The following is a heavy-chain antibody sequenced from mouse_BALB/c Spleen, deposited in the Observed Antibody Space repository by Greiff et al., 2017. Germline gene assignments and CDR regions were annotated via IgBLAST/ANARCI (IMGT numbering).Heavy chain of an antibody. V-gene: IGHV2-9*02. CDR1: GFSLTSYG. J-gene: IGHJ4*01. D-gene: IGHD1-1*01. CDR2: IWAGGST. CDR3: ARDVITPAMDY. Sequence: VQGVESGPGLVAPSQSLSITCTVSGFSLTSYGVHWVRQPPGKGLEWLGVIWAGGSTNYNSALMSRLSISKDNSKSQVFLKMNSLQTDDTAMYYCARDVITPAMDYWGQGTSVTVSS.